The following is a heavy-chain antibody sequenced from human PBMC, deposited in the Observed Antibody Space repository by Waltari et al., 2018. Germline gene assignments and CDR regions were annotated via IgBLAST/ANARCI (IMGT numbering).Heavy chain of an antibody. CDR1: GGSISSNY. CDR2: ISGSGGSI. V-gene: IGHV4-4*07. J-gene: IGHJ5*02. CDR3: ARDFIRSPYNRFDV. D-gene: IGHD3-16*01. Sequence: QLQLRESGPGLVKPSETLSLTCAVSGGSISSNYWNWIRQPPGKGLEWIGRISGSGGSIDYNPSLKSRVTISTDTSKNQFSLKLTSVTAADTAVYYCARDFIRSPYNRFDVSGPGVLVTVSS.